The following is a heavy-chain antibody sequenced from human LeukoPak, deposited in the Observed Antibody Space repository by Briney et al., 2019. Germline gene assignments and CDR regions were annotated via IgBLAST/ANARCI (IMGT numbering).Heavy chain of an antibody. CDR1: GFTYSSQA. CDR2: ISYGGTNK. D-gene: IGHD1-26*01. Sequence: GGSLRLSCEACGFTYSSQAMHWARQARGKGLEWVTVISYGGTNKYYADSVKGRLTISRDNSTNTLSLQMNSLRTEDTAVYYFTRWDTVDADLSDLWGEGTVVTVSS. J-gene: IGHJ5*02. V-gene: IGHV3-30-3*01. CDR3: TRWDTVDADLSDL.